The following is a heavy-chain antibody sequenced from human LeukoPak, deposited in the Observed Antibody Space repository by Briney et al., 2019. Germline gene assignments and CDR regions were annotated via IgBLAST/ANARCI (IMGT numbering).Heavy chain of an antibody. D-gene: IGHD1-7*01. CDR1: GFTFSSYA. V-gene: IGHV3-30-3*01. CDR2: ISYDGSNK. CDR3: AANWNCDY. Sequence: GGSLRLSCAASGFTFSSYAMHWVRQAPGKGLEWVAVISYDGSNKYYADSVRGRFTISRDNSKNTLYLQMNSLRAEDTAVYYCAANWNCDYWGQGTPVTVSS. J-gene: IGHJ4*02.